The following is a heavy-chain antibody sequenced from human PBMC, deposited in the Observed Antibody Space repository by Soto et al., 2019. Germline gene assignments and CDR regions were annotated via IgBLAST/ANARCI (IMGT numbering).Heavy chain of an antibody. V-gene: IGHV3-9*01. CDR2: ISWNSGSI. CDR1: GFTFDDYA. D-gene: IGHD5-12*01. Sequence: GGSLRLSCAASGFTFDDYAMHWVRQAPGKGLEWVSGISWNSGSIGYADSVKGRFTISRDNAKNSLYLQMNSLRAEDTALYYCAKDFKYSGYEYYFDYWGQGTLVTVSS. J-gene: IGHJ4*02. CDR3: AKDFKYSGYEYYFDY.